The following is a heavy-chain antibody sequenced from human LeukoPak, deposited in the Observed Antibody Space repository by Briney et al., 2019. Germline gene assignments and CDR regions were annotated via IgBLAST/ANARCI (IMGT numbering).Heavy chain of an antibody. CDR1: GFSFSTYA. Sequence: GGSPRLSCVASGFSFSTYAMSWVRQAPGKGLEWVSGISGSGVDTHYADSVKGRFRISRDNSQNTLYLQLSSLRAEDTAVYYCASGTYRLGDYWGLGTLVTVSS. J-gene: IGHJ4*02. CDR3: ASGTYRLGDY. V-gene: IGHV3-23*01. CDR2: ISGSGVDT. D-gene: IGHD3-10*01.